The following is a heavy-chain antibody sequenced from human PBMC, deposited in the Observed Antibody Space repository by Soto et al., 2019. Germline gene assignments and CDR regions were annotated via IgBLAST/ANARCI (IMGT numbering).Heavy chain of an antibody. CDR3: ARKWSSSFDY. J-gene: IGHJ4*02. CDR2: IYWDDDM. CDR1: GGSISSYYW. Sequence: TLSLTCTVSGGSISSYYWSWIRQPPGKALEWLALIYWDDDMRYSPSLKSRLTITKDTSKNQVVLTMTNMDPVDTATYYCARKWSSSFDYWGQGTLVTVSS. D-gene: IGHD6-13*01. V-gene: IGHV2-5*08.